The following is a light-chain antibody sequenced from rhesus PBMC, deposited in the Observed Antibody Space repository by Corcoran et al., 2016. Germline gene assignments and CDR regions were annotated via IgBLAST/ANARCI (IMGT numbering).Light chain of an antibody. CDR1: QGISSW. J-gene: IGKJ1*01. V-gene: IGKV1-22*01. CDR2: KAS. Sequence: DIQMTQSPSSLSASVGDKVTITCRASQGISSWLAWYQQKPGKAPKLLNYKASSVQSGVPSRFSGSGSGTDFTLPISSLQPEDFATYYCLQYSSSPWTFGQGTKVEIK. CDR3: LQYSSSPWT.